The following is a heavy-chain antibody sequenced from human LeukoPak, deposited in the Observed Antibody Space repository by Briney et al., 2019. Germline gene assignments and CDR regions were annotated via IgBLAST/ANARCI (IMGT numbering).Heavy chain of an antibody. D-gene: IGHD3-22*01. Sequence: PSETLSLTCTVSGGSISSGDYYWSWIRQPLGKGLEWIGYIHYSGSTYYNPSLKSRVTISVDTSKNQFSLKLTSVTAADTAVYYCAAEKYDSSGYYFDYWGQGTLVTVSS. CDR1: GGSISSGDYY. CDR3: AAEKYDSSGYYFDY. CDR2: IHYSGST. J-gene: IGHJ4*02. V-gene: IGHV4-30-4*01.